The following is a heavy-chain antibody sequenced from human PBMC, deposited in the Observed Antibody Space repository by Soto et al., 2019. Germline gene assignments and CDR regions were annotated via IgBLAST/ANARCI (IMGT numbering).Heavy chain of an antibody. J-gene: IGHJ4*02. Sequence: PSETLSLTCAVSGYSIIRGCFWGFIRQPPGKGLEWIANMYHDGNTHYNPSLKSRVTMSVGTSKNQFSLKLNSVTAADTAVYYCARESYSGYHSYDYWGQGILVTVSS. CDR1: GYSIIRGCF. CDR3: ARESYSGYHSYDY. CDR2: MYHDGNT. D-gene: IGHD5-12*01. V-gene: IGHV4-38-2*02.